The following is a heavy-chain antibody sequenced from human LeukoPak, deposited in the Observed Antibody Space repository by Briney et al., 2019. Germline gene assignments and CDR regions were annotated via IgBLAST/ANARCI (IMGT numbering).Heavy chain of an antibody. Sequence: PGGSLRLSCAASGFTFSSYGMHWVRQAPGKGLEWVAVISYDGSKKFYADSVKGRFTISRDNSKNTLYLQMNSLGAEDTAVYYCAKEVEVSPVPDYWGQGTLVTVSS. CDR3: AKEVEVSPVPDY. J-gene: IGHJ4*02. D-gene: IGHD2-15*01. V-gene: IGHV3-30*18. CDR2: ISYDGSKK. CDR1: GFTFSSYG.